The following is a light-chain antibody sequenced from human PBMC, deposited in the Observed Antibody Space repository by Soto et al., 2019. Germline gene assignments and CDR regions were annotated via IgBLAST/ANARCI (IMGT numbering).Light chain of an antibody. CDR3: QQYNNWPPIT. J-gene: IGKJ5*01. V-gene: IGKV3-15*01. Sequence: EIVMTQSAATLSVSPGGRAALSGTSSQSVSSNLAWYQQKPGQAPRLLIYGASTRATGIPARFSGSGSGTEFTLTISSLQSEDFAVYYCQQYNNWPPITFGQGTRLEIK. CDR2: GAS. CDR1: QSVSSN.